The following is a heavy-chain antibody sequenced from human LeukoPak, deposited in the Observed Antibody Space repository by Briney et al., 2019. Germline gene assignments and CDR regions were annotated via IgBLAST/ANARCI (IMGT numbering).Heavy chain of an antibody. J-gene: IGHJ4*02. D-gene: IGHD6-19*01. CDR1: GYSISSGYY. V-gene: IGHV4-38-2*02. CDR2: IY. Sequence: SETLSLTCTISGYSISSGYYWGWIRQPPGKGLEWVGSIYYNPSLKSRVTISLDTSQNPFSLKLSPVTAADTAVYYCARDPYSSGWCYFDHWGQGILATVSS. CDR3: ARDPYSSGWCYFDH.